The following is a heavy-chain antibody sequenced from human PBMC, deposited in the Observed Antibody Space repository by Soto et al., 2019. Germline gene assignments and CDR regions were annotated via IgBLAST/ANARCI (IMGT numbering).Heavy chain of an antibody. V-gene: IGHV3-9*01. CDR1: GFTFDDYA. D-gene: IGHD3-9*01. CDR2: ISWNSGSI. J-gene: IGHJ3*02. CDR3: AKDGDYDILTGSAFDI. Sequence: GGSLRLSCAASGFTFDDYAMHWVRQAPGKGLEWVSGISWNSGSIGYADSVKGRFTISRDNAKNSLYLQMNSLRAEDTALYYCAKDGDYDILTGSAFDIWGQGTMVTVSS.